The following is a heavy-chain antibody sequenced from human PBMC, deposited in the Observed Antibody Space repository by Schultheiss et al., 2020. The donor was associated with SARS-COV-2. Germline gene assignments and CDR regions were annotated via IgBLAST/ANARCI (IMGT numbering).Heavy chain of an antibody. D-gene: IGHD1-26*01. J-gene: IGHJ4*02. CDR2: VSYDGSNK. Sequence: GGSLRLSCAASGFTFSNAWMSWVRQAPGKGLEWVAVVSYDGSNKYYADSVKGRFTISRDNAKNSLYLQMNSLRAEDTAVYYCARVWGSYYSVYFDYWGQGTLVTVSS. CDR1: GFTFSNAW. V-gene: IGHV3-30*03. CDR3: ARVWGSYYSVYFDY.